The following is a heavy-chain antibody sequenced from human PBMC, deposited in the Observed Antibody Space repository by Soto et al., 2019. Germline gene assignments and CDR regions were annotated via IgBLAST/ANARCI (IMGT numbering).Heavy chain of an antibody. Sequence: SETLSLTCTVSGGSINNGDYYWNWIRQHPEKGLEWMGYINYRGTTFYSPSLKSRIIISVDTSKSQFSLKLSSVTAADTAVYYCARPYCANSVCTNPFEYWGQGTLVTVSS. CDR2: INYRGTT. V-gene: IGHV4-31*03. CDR3: ARPYCANSVCTNPFEY. J-gene: IGHJ4*02. CDR1: GGSINNGDYY. D-gene: IGHD2-8*01.